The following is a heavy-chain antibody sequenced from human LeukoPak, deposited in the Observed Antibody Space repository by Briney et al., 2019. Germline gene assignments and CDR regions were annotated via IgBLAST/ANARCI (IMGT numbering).Heavy chain of an antibody. CDR2: IYYSGTT. D-gene: IGHD6-13*01. Sequence: PSETLSLTCSVSGDSIDRSIYYWAWIRQSPGKGLEWIGTIYYSGTTYYNPSLKSPVSISVDTSKNQFSLKMKSVTAADTAVYYCAREVHSSSCFDPWGQGTLVTVSS. CDR1: GDSIDRSIYY. J-gene: IGHJ5*02. V-gene: IGHV4-39*07. CDR3: AREVHSSSCFDP.